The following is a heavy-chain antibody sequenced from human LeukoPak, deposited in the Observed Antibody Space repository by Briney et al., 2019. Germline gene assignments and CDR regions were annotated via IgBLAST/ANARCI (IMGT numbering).Heavy chain of an antibody. CDR2: LYPGDSDT. J-gene: IGHJ5*02. CDR3: ARLYSNSSFNWFDP. D-gene: IGHD6-6*01. V-gene: IGHV5-51*01. Sequence: GESLEISCKTSGYSFTNYWIAWVRQMPGKGLEYMGILYPGDSDTRYSPSFQGQVTFSADKSISTAYLRWSSLKASDTAIYYCARLYSNSSFNWFDPWGQGTLVSVSS. CDR1: GYSFTNYW.